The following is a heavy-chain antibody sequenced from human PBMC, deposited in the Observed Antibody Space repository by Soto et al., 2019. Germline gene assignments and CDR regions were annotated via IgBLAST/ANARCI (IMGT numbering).Heavy chain of an antibody. CDR3: ARGGRRNYGSGSYYKRPSTVSYWFDP. J-gene: IGHJ5*02. V-gene: IGHV4-34*01. D-gene: IGHD3-10*01. CDR2: INHSGST. CDR1: GGSFSGYY. Sequence: SETLSLTCAVYGGSFSGYYWSWIRQPPGKGLEWIGEINHSGSTNYNPSLKSRVTISVDTSKNQFSLKLSSVTAADTAVYYCARGGRRNYGSGSYYKRPSTVSYWFDPWGQGTLVTVSS.